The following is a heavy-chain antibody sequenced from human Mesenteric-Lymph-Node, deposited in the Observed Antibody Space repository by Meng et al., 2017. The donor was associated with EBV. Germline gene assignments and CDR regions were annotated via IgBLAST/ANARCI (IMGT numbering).Heavy chain of an antibody. CDR2: LRSGGERP. CDR3: ARVQGHYRDY. Sequence: QVWVVGSGGGVVQPGRALRLSFAASGFTLSSYGMQWVRQAPGKGLEWVSSLRSGGERPDYADSVKGRFTISRDNFKNTLSLQMESLRAEDTAVYYCARVQGHYRDYWGQGTLVTVSS. V-gene: IGHV3-NL1*01. J-gene: IGHJ4*02. CDR1: GFTLSSYG. D-gene: IGHD3-22*01.